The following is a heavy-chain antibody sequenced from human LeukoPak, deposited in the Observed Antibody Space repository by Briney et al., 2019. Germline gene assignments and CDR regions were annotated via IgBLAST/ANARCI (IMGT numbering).Heavy chain of an antibody. CDR2: IRYDGSND. CDR3: AKGENYAFDI. D-gene: IGHD2/OR15-2a*01. V-gene: IGHV3-30*02. Sequence: GGPLRLSCAASGFTFSSYAMDWVRQAPGKGLEWVAFIRYDGSNDYYADSVKGRFTISRDNSKNTLYLQMNSLRAEDTAVYYCAKGENYAFDIWGQGTMVTVSS. J-gene: IGHJ3*02. CDR1: GFTFSSYA.